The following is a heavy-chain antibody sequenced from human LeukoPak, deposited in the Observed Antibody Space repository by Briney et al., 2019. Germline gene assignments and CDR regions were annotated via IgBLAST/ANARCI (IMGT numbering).Heavy chain of an antibody. V-gene: IGHV1-69*13. J-gene: IGHJ5*02. CDR2: IIPIFGTA. CDR3: ARDYLYDYVWGSYGHWFDP. Sequence: SVKVSCKASGGTFSSYAISWVRQAPGQGLEWMGGIIPIFGTANYAQKFQGRVTITADESTSTAYMELSSPRSEDTAVYYCARDYLYDYVWGSYGHWFDPWGQGTLVTVSS. CDR1: GGTFSSYA. D-gene: IGHD3-16*01.